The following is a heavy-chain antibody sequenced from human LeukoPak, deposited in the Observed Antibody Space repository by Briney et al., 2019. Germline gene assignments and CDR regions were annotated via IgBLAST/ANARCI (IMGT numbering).Heavy chain of an antibody. D-gene: IGHD6-19*01. V-gene: IGHV3-7*01. CDR3: ARDSGEGSRWHTYPSY. CDR2: IKQDGSEK. J-gene: IGHJ4*02. Sequence: GGSLRLSCAASGFSFSTYWMSGVRQAPGKGLEWVANIKQDGSEKYYVDSVKGRFTISRDNAKNSLYLQMNSLRAEDTAVYYCARDSGEGSRWHTYPSYWGQGTLVTVSS. CDR1: GFSFSTYW.